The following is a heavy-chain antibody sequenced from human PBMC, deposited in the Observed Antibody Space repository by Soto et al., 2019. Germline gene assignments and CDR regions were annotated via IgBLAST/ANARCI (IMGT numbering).Heavy chain of an antibody. CDR1: GGSFSGYY. J-gene: IGHJ4*02. D-gene: IGHD3-3*01. Sequence: PSETLPLTCAVYGGSFSGYYWSWIRQPPGKGLEWIGEINHSGSTNYNPSLKSRVTISVDTSKNQFSLKLSSVTAADTAVYYCARGRFMRDFWSGYYDYFDYWGQGTLVTVSS. V-gene: IGHV4-34*01. CDR3: ARGRFMRDFWSGYYDYFDY. CDR2: INHSGST.